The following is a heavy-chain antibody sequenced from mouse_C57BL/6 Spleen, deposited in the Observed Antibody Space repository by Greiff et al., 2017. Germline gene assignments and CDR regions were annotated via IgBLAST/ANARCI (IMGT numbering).Heavy chain of an antibody. D-gene: IGHD2-1*01. CDR1: GYAFTSSW. CDR2: IYPGDGDT. V-gene: IGHV1-82*01. CDR3: AKIYSFAY. Sequence: VQLQQSGPELVKPGASVKISCKASGYAFTSSWMNWVKQRPGKGLEWIGRIYPGDGDTNYNGKFKGKATLTADKSSSTAYMHLSSLTSEDSDVCCCAKIYSFAYWGQGTMVTVSA. J-gene: IGHJ3*01.